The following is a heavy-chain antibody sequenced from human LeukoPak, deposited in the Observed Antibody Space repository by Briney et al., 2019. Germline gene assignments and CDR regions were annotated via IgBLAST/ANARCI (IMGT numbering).Heavy chain of an antibody. J-gene: IGHJ6*02. V-gene: IGHV3-33*01. CDR3: AREAVSHILTGYYPYYYYGMDV. D-gene: IGHD3-9*01. CDR1: GVTFSSYG. Sequence: PGGSLRLSCAASGVTFSSYGMHWVRQAPGKGLEWVAVKWYDGSNKYYAVSVKGRFTISRDNSKNTLYLLMNSLRAEDTAVYYCAREAVSHILTGYYPYYYYGMDVWGQGTTVTVSS. CDR2: KWYDGSNK.